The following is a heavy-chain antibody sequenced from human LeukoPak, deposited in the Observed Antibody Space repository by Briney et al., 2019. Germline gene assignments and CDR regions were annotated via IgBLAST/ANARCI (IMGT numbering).Heavy chain of an antibody. CDR3: AKDRYWSIDY. V-gene: IGHV3-74*01. D-gene: IGHD2-21*01. CDR1: GFDFSSNW. Sequence: GGSLRLSCAASGFDFSSNWMHWVRHAPGQGLVWVSRIKGDGISTNYADSVKGRLTISRDIAKNTLYLQMNSLRAEDTGVYYCAKDRYWSIDYWGRGTLVTVSS. J-gene: IGHJ4*02. CDR2: IKGDGIST.